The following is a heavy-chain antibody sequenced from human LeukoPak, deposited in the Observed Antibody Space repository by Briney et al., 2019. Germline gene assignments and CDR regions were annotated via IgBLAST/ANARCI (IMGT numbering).Heavy chain of an antibody. CDR1: GGTFSSYA. D-gene: IGHD5-18*01. CDR3: ARGVAAMVALVDY. Sequence: SVKVSCKASGGTFSSYAISWVRQAPGQGLEWMGGIIPIFGTANYAQKFQGRVTITADKSTSTAYMELSSLRSEDTAVYYCARGVAAMVALVDYWGQGTLVTVSS. CDR2: IIPIFGTA. J-gene: IGHJ4*02. V-gene: IGHV1-69*06.